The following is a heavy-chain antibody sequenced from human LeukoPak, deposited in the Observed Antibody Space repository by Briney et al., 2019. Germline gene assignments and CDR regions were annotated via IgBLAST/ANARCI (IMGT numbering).Heavy chain of an antibody. J-gene: IGHJ4*02. CDR1: DGSISTYY. CDR2: IYPTGNT. V-gene: IGHV4-4*09. Sequence: SETLSLTCTVSDGSISTYYWSWIRQPPGMPLEWVGYIYPTGNTDYNPSLKSRVTISVDTSKNQISLSLTPVTAADTAIYYCARHYCTGASCPDYFDYWGQGTLVAVSS. D-gene: IGHD2-15*01. CDR3: ARHYCTGASCPDYFDY.